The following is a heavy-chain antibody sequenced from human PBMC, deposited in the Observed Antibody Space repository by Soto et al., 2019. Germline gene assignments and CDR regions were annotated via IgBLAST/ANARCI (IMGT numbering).Heavy chain of an antibody. CDR1: GFTFSGYA. Sequence: LXLSCAASGFTFSGYAVPWVRQAPADGLERVAVISSDGRNRYYTECVKGRFTLSSDNSKNTLYLQMNSRRAEDTAVYYCARGRASFWSGYYNYFDYWGQGALVTVS. V-gene: IGHV3-30-3*01. D-gene: IGHD3-3*01. CDR2: ISSDGRNR. CDR3: ARGRASFWSGYYNYFDY. J-gene: IGHJ4*02.